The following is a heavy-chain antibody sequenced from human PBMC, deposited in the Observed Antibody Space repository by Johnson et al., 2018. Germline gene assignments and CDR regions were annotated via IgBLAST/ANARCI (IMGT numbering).Heavy chain of an antibody. CDR3: ARDKQRGAFDI. J-gene: IGHJ3*02. V-gene: IGHV3-30*09. CDR2: ISYDGSNK. D-gene: IGHD6-25*01. CDR1: GFTFSSYA. Sequence: QVQLVQSGGGVVQPGRSLRLSCAASGFTFSSYAMHWVRQAPGKGLEWVAVISYDGSNKYYADSVKGRFAISRDNSKNTLYLQMNSLRAEDTAVYYRARDKQRGAFDIWGQGTMVTVSS.